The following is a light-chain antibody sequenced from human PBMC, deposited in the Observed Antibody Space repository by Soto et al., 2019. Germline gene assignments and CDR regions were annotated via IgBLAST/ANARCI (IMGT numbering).Light chain of an antibody. V-gene: IGKV4-1*01. CDR3: QQYYTTPRT. Sequence: DIVMTQSPDSLAVSLVERATINCKSSQSLLYSSNNKDYLAWYQQKPGQPPKLLVYWARTRESGVPDRFSGSGSGTDFTLTISSLQAEDVAVYYCQQYYTTPRTLGQGTKVDIK. CDR1: QSLLYSSNNKDY. J-gene: IGKJ1*01. CDR2: WAR.